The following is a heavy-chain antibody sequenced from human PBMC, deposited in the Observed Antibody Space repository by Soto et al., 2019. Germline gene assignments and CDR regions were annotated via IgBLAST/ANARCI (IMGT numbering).Heavy chain of an antibody. Sequence: SVKVSCKASGGTFSSYAISWVRQAPGQGLEWMGGIIPIFGTANYAQKFQGRVTITADESTSTAYMELSSLRSEDTAVYYCARDMVRGVIILGYYYYCMDVWCQGTTVTVSS. CDR1: GGTFSSYA. V-gene: IGHV1-69*13. CDR2: IIPIFGTA. CDR3: ARDMVRGVIILGYYYYCMDV. J-gene: IGHJ6*02. D-gene: IGHD3-10*01.